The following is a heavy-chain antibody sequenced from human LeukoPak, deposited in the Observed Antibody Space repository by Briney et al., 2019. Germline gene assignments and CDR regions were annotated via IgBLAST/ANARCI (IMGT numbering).Heavy chain of an antibody. D-gene: IGHD3-22*01. J-gene: IGHJ4*02. CDR3: AREAPEGDYYDSSGYLKL. V-gene: IGHV4-38-2*02. CDR1: GYSISSGYY. Sequence: PSETLSLTCTVSGYSISSGYYWGWIRQPPGKGLEWIGSIYHSGSTYYNPSLKSRVTISVDTSKNQFSLKLSSVTAADTAVYYGAREAPEGDYYDSSGYLKLWGQGTLVTVSS. CDR2: IYHSGST.